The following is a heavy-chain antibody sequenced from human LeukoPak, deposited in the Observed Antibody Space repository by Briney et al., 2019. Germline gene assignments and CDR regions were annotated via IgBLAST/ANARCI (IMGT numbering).Heavy chain of an antibody. J-gene: IGHJ6*02. CDR2: ISYDGNNK. Sequence: EAGGSLRLSCAASGFTFSNYGMHWVRQAPGKGLEWVAVISYDGNNKYYADSVKGRFTISRDNSKNTLYLQMNSLRAEDTAVYYCAKDRGYSYAQRYYYYGMDVWGQGTTVTVSS. CDR1: GFTFSNYG. CDR3: AKDRGYSYAQRYYYYGMDV. V-gene: IGHV3-30*18. D-gene: IGHD5-18*01.